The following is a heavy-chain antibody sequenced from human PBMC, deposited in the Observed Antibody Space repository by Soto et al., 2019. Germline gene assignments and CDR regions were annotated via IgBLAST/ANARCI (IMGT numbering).Heavy chain of an antibody. CDR2: INHSGST. J-gene: IGHJ1*01. CDR3: ARTRVAATGRSARYFQH. CDR1: GGSFSGYY. V-gene: IGHV4-34*01. D-gene: IGHD2-15*01. Sequence: SETLSLTCAVYGGSFSGYYWSWIRQPPGKGLEWIGEINHSGSTNYNPSLKSRVTISVDTSKNQFSLKLSSVTAADTAVYYCARTRVAATGRSARYFQHWGQGTLVTVS.